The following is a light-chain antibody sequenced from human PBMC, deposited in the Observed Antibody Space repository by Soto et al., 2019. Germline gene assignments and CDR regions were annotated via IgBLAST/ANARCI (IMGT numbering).Light chain of an antibody. V-gene: IGLV2-14*01. CDR1: SSDVGAYNY. J-gene: IGLJ1*01. Sequence: QSALTQPASVSGSPGQSIAISCTGTSSDVGAYNYVSWYQQHPGKVPKLVIYDVTNRPSGVSDRFSGSKSGNTASLTIPGLQAEDEADYYCSSYTSNTTPYVFGTGTKVTV. CDR2: DVT. CDR3: SSYTSNTTPYV.